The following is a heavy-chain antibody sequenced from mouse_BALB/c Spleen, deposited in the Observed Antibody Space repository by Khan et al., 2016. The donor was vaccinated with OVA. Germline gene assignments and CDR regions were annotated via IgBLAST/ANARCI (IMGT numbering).Heavy chain of an antibody. D-gene: IGHD1-1*01. CDR2: ISYSGNT. Sequence: EVQLQESGPGLVKPSQSLSLTCTVTGYSITTDYAWNWIRQFPGNKLEWMGYISYSGNTKYNPSLKSRISITRDTSKNQFFLQLKSGTTEDTARYYCARVYGGDFDYWGQGTTLTVSS. V-gene: IGHV3-2*02. CDR1: GYSITTDYA. CDR3: ARVYGGDFDY. J-gene: IGHJ2*01.